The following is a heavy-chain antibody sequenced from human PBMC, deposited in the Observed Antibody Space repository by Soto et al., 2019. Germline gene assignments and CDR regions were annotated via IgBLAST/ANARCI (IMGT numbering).Heavy chain of an antibody. CDR1: GFTFSSYA. Sequence: QVQLVESGGGVVQPGRSLRLSCAASGFTFSSYAMHWVRQAPGKGLEWVAVISYDGSNKYYADSVKGRFTISRDNSKNTLYLQMNSLRAEDTAVYYCARGGVWSGYVDYYGMDVWGQGTTVTVSS. D-gene: IGHD3-3*01. V-gene: IGHV3-30-3*01. CDR3: ARGGVWSGYVDYYGMDV. CDR2: ISYDGSNK. J-gene: IGHJ6*02.